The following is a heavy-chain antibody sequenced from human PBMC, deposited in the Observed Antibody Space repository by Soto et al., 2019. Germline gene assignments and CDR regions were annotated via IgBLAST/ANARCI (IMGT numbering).Heavy chain of an antibody. J-gene: IGHJ4*02. CDR3: AKSPRWLAYYFDY. D-gene: IGHD6-19*01. CDR1: GFTFSSYG. Sequence: GGSLRLSCAASGFTFSSYGMHWVRQAPGKGLEWVAVISYDGSNKYYADSVKGRFTISRDNSKNTLYLQMNSLRAEDTAVYYCAKSPRWLAYYFDYWGQGTLVTVSS. CDR2: ISYDGSNK. V-gene: IGHV3-30*18.